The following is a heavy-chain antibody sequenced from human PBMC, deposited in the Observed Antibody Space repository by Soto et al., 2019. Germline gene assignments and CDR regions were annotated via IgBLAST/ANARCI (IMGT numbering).Heavy chain of an antibody. D-gene: IGHD3-22*01. V-gene: IGHV1-69*01. CDR2: IIPIFGTA. Sequence: QVQLVQSGAEVKKPGSSVKVSCKASGGTFSSYASSWVRQAPGQGLEWMGGIIPIFGTANYAQKFQGRVKITADEYTRTAYMELSSLRSEETAVYYCARDRYYDSSGYSCLLLVGVSFDYWGQGTLVTVSS. CDR1: GGTFSSYA. J-gene: IGHJ4*02. CDR3: ARDRYYDSSGYSCLLLVGVSFDY.